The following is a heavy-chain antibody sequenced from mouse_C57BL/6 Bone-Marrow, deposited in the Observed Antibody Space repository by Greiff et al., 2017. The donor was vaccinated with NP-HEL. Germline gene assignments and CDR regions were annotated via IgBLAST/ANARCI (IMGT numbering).Heavy chain of an antibody. CDR3: ARKEGYALYAMDY. V-gene: IGHV1-64*01. CDR2: IHPNSGST. D-gene: IGHD3-1*01. CDR1: GYTFTSYW. Sequence: QVQLQQSGAELVKPGASVKLSCKASGYTFTSYWMHWVKQRPGQGLEWIGMIHPNSGSTNYNEKFKSKATLTVDKSSSTAYMQLSSLTSEDSAVYYCARKEGYALYAMDYWGQGTSVTVSS. J-gene: IGHJ4*01.